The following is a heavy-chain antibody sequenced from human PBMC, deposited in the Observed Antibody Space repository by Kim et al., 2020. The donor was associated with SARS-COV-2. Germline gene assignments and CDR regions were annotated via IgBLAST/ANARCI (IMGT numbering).Heavy chain of an antibody. D-gene: IGHD2-21*02. CDR3: ASSFVVVTGGSLDV. J-gene: IGHJ6*02. Sequence: NPTLKSRVTISVDTSKNQFSLKLSSVTAADTAVYYCASSFVVVTGGSLDVWGQGTTVTVSS. V-gene: IGHV4-31*02.